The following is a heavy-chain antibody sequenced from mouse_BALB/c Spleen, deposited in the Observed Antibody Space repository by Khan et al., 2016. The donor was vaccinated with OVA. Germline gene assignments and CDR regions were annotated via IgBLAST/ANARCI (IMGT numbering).Heavy chain of an antibody. Sequence: QVQLKQSGPGLVAPSQILSITCTVSGFSLSRYNIHWVRQPPGKGLEWLGMIWGGGGTDYNSTLKSRLSIRKDNSQSQVLLKMNSLQTDDTAMYYCARAYYRYDGYYAMDYWGQGTSVTVSS. J-gene: IGHJ4*01. D-gene: IGHD2-14*01. CDR1: GFSLSRYN. CDR3: ARAYYRYDGYYAMDY. V-gene: IGHV2-6-4*01. CDR2: IWGGGGT.